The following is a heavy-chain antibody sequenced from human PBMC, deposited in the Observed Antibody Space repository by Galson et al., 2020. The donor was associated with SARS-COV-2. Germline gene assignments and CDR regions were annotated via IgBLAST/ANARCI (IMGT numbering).Heavy chain of an antibody. CDR2: IYYSGST. CDR3: ARVTVSWIAAAPNWFDP. Sequence: ASETLSLTCTVSGGSISSGGYYWSWIRQHPGKGLEWIGYIYYSGSTYYNPSLKSRVTISVDTSKNQFSLKLSSVTAADTAVYYCARVTVSWIAAAPNWFDPWGQGTLVTVSS. V-gene: IGHV4-31*03. J-gene: IGHJ5*02. D-gene: IGHD6-13*01. CDR1: GGSISSGGYY.